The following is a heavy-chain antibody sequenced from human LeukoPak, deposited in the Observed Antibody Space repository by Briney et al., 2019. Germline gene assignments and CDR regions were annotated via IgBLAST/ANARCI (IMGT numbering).Heavy chain of an antibody. CDR1: GFTFSSYS. Sequence: GGSLRLSCAVSGFTFSSYSMDWVRQAPGKGLEWVSSISSSSSYIYYADSVKGRFTISRDNAKNSLYLQMNSLRAEDTAVYYCARDPEYSYGTFDYWGQGTLVTVSS. V-gene: IGHV3-21*01. J-gene: IGHJ4*02. CDR3: ARDPEYSYGTFDY. D-gene: IGHD5-18*01. CDR2: ISSSSSYI.